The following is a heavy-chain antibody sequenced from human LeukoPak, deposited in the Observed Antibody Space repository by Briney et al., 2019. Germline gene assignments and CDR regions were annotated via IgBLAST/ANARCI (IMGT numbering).Heavy chain of an antibody. CDR3: AREIVATMYWFDP. J-gene: IGHJ5*02. V-gene: IGHV1-8*03. Sequence: VASVKVSCKASGYTFTNYDINWVRQATGQGLEWMGWLHPNSGTAGYAQNFQGRVTITGDTSMSTAYMELSSLRSEDTAVYYCAREIVATMYWFDPWGQGTLVTVSS. D-gene: IGHD5-12*01. CDR2: LHPNSGTA. CDR1: GYTFTNYD.